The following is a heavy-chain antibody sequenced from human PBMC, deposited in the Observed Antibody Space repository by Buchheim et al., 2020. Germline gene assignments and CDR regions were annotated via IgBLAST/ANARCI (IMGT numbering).Heavy chain of an antibody. J-gene: IGHJ4*02. D-gene: IGHD4-17*01. CDR2: ISEIGDIK. CDR1: GFTFSNYA. CDR3: AKDASTVTLYYFDY. V-gene: IGHV3-23*01. Sequence: EVQLLESGGGLVQPGGSLRLSCAASGFTFSNYAMNWVRQAPGKGLEWVSGISEIGDIKYYADSVKGRFTISRDHSKNTLHLQMNSLRAEDTAIYYCAKDASTVTLYYFDYWGQGTL.